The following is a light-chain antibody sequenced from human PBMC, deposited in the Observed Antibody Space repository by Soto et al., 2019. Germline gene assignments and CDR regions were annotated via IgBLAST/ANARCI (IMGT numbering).Light chain of an antibody. CDR3: QHNNGYSWT. CDR2: KAS. CDR1: QTISSW. Sequence: DIKMTQSPSTLSGYVGDRVTITCRASQTISSWLAWYQQKPGKAPKLLIYKASTLKSGVPSRFSGSGSGTEFTLTISSLQPDDFATYYCQHNNGYSWTFGQGSKVDVK. V-gene: IGKV1-5*03. J-gene: IGKJ1*01.